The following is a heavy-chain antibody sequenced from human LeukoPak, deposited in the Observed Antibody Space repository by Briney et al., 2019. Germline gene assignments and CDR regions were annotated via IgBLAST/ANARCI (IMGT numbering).Heavy chain of an antibody. CDR2: IYPGDSDT. CDR3: ARPEREQWLDQGAFDI. Sequence: GESLKISSKGSGYSFTSYWIGWVRQMPGKGLEGMGIIYPGDSDTRYRPSFQGQVNISADKSIRTAYLQWRSLKASDTAMYYCARPEREQWLDQGAFDIWGQGTMVTVSP. V-gene: IGHV5-51*01. CDR1: GYSFTSYW. D-gene: IGHD6-19*01. J-gene: IGHJ3*02.